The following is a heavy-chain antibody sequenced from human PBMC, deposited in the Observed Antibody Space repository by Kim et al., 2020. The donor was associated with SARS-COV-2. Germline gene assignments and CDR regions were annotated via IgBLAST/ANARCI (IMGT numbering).Heavy chain of an antibody. CDR1: GYSISSGYY. V-gene: IGHV4-38-2*02. CDR3: AKGKKGYCSSTSCYGSYYYGSGSYYLFDY. D-gene: IGHD2-2*01. Sequence: SETLSLTCTVSGYSISSGYYWGWIRQPPGKGLEWIGSIYHSGSTYYNPSLKSRVTISVDTSKNQFSLKLSSVTAADTAVYYCAKGKKGYCSSTSCYGSYYYGSGSYYLFDYWGQGTLVTVSS. J-gene: IGHJ4*02. CDR2: IYHSGST.